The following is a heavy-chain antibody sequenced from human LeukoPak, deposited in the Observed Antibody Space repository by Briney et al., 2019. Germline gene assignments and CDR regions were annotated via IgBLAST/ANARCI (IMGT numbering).Heavy chain of an antibody. D-gene: IGHD6-13*01. J-gene: IGHJ4*02. Sequence: PSETLSLTCTVSGGSISSSSYYWGWIRQPPGKGLEWIGSIYYSGSTYYNPSLKSRVTISVDTSKNQFSLKLSSVTAADTAVYYCARHGVGAAAGTRCCDYWGQGTLVTVSS. CDR2: IYYSGST. V-gene: IGHV4-39*01. CDR1: GGSISSSSYY. CDR3: ARHGVGAAAGTRCCDY.